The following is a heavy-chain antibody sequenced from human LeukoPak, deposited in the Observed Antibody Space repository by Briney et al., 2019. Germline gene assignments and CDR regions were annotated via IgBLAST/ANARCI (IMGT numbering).Heavy chain of an antibody. Sequence: GGSLRLSCGASGFTFSSYAMSWVRQAPGSGLEWVSAISGSGGSTYYADSVKGRFTISRDNPKNTLYLQMNSLRAEDTAVYYCAKQDYGDYVSSAFDIWGQGTMVTVSS. CDR2: ISGSGGST. J-gene: IGHJ3*02. CDR3: AKQDYGDYVSSAFDI. CDR1: GFTFSSYA. D-gene: IGHD4-17*01. V-gene: IGHV3-23*01.